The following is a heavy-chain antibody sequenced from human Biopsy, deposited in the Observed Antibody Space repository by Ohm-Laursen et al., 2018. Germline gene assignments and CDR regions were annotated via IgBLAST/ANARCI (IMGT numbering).Heavy chain of an antibody. CDR2: IYSSGRT. J-gene: IGHJ6*02. V-gene: IGHV4-4*07. D-gene: IGHD6-13*01. Sequence: SETLSLTCTVSGGSISNYYWSWIRQPAGKGLEWIGRIYSSGRTNYNPSLKSRVTISVDTAKKQFSLSLRSVTAADTAVYYCARVPLPGIGAAYQGRFLYGMDVWGQGTTVSVSS. CDR1: GGSISNYY. CDR3: ARVPLPGIGAAYQGRFLYGMDV.